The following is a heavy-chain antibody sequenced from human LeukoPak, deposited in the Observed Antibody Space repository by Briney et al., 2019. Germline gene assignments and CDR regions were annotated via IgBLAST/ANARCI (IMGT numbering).Heavy chain of an antibody. V-gene: IGHV3-23*01. CDR1: GFTFSNCA. CDR2: IIDNGRTA. CDR3: AKIESAWSFSFNN. Sequence: GGSLRLSCVASGFTFSNCAMSWVRQAPGKGLEWASSIIDNGRTASYADSVEGRFGISRDNGRDTLYLQLNSLTAEDTALYYCAKIESAWSFSFNNWGQGTLVTVSS. J-gene: IGHJ4*02. D-gene: IGHD6-19*01.